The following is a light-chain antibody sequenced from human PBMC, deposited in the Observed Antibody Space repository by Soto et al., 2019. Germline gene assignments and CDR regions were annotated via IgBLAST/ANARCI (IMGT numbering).Light chain of an antibody. CDR3: QQYNNWPPWT. J-gene: IGKJ1*01. CDR1: QSVSNN. CDR2: DAS. V-gene: IGKV3-15*01. Sequence: ILMTQSPATLSVSPGERATLSCRASQSVSNNFAWYQQKPGQAPKLLIYDASTRATGIPARFSGSGSGTEFTLTISGLQSEDCAVYYWQQYNNWPPWTFGQGTKVETK.